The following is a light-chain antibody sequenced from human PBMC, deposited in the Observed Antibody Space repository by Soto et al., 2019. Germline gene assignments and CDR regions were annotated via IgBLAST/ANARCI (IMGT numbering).Light chain of an antibody. CDR3: ATWDSSLTGEV. CDR2: DSN. J-gene: IGLJ2*01. V-gene: IGLV1-51*01. Sequence: QSVLMQPPSVSAAPGQKVTISCSGSSSNIGNNYVSWYQQLPGTAPKLLIYDSNKRPSGIPDRFSGTKSGTSATLDITGLQTGDEADYYCATWDSSLTGEVFGGGTKLTVL. CDR1: SSNIGNNY.